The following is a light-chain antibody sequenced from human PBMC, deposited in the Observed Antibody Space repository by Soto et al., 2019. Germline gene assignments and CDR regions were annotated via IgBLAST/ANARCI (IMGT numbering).Light chain of an antibody. V-gene: IGKV1-5*01. CDR3: QQYNDYST. CDR1: QTISSW. J-gene: IGKJ2*01. CDR2: DAS. Sequence: DIQMTQSPSTLSASVGDRVTITCRASQTISSWLAWYQRTPGKAPKLLIYDASTLEGGVPSRFSGSGSGTEFTLTISSLQPDDFATYYCQQYNDYSTFGQGTKLEIK.